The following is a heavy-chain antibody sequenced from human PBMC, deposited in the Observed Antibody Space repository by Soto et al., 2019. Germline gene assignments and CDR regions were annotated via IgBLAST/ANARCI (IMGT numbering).Heavy chain of an antibody. Sequence: AAVKVSCKASGYTFTSYGISWVRQAPGQGLEWMGWISAFNGNTNYTQKLQGRVTMTTDTSTSTAYMELRSLRSDDTAVYYCARDSATVTTSNDYWGQGTLVTVSS. D-gene: IGHD4-17*01. CDR3: ARDSATVTTSNDY. CDR2: ISAFNGNT. J-gene: IGHJ4*02. V-gene: IGHV1-18*01. CDR1: GYTFTSYG.